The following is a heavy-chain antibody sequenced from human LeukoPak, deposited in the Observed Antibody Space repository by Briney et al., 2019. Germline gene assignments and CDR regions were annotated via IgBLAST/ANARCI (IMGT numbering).Heavy chain of an antibody. CDR1: SGSFSGYY. D-gene: IGHD2-2*01. Sequence: SETLSLTCAVYSGSFSGYYWSWIRQPPGKGLEWIGEINHSGSTNYNPSLKSRVTISVDTSKNQFSLKLSSVTAADTAVYYCARGPRDIVVVPAARYYYYGMDVWGQGTTVTVSS. J-gene: IGHJ6*02. V-gene: IGHV4-34*01. CDR2: INHSGST. CDR3: ARGPRDIVVVPAARYYYYGMDV.